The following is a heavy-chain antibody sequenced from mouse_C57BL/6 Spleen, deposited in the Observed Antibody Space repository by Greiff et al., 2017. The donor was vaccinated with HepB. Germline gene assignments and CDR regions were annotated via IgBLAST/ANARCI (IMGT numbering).Heavy chain of an antibody. CDR1: GYTFTSYT. D-gene: IGHD1-1*01. J-gene: IGHJ4*01. Sequence: VQRVESGAELARPGASVKMSCKASGYTFTSYTMHWVKQRPGQGLEWIGYINPSSGYTKYNRKIKDKATLTADKSSSTAYMQLSSLTSEDSAVYYCAREHGSSYDYAMYYWGQGTSVTVSS. V-gene: IGHV1-4*01. CDR2: INPSSGYT. CDR3: AREHGSSYDYAMYY.